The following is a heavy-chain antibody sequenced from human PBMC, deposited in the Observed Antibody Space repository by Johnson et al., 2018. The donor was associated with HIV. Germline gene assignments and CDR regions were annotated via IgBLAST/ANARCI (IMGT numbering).Heavy chain of an antibody. J-gene: IGHJ3*02. D-gene: IGHD3-16*01. CDR2: ISSSGSTI. CDR1: GFTFSDHY. Sequence: QVQLVESGGGLVKPGGSLRLSCVGSGFTFSDHYMSWVRQAPGKGLEWVSFISSSGSTIYYSDSVKGRFTISRDNAKNSLYLQMNTLRADDTAVYYCARGSRYTHDNDDVYLLQAFDIWGQGTMVTVSS. CDR3: ARGSRYTHDNDDVYLLQAFDI. V-gene: IGHV3-11*04.